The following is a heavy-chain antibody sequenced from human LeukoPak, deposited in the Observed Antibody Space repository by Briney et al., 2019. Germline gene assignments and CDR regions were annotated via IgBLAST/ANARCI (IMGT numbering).Heavy chain of an antibody. CDR3: ARAYTAMAGYNWFDP. Sequence: SETLSLTCAIYGGSFSGYYWSWIRQPPGKGLEWIGEINHSGSTNYNPSLKSRVTISVDTSKNQFSLKLSSVTAADTAIYYCARAYTAMAGYNWFDPWGQGTLVTVSS. CDR2: INHSGST. D-gene: IGHD6-19*01. V-gene: IGHV4-34*01. J-gene: IGHJ5*02. CDR1: GGSFSGYY.